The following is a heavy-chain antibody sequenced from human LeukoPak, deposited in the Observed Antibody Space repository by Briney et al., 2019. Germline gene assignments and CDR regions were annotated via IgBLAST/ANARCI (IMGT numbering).Heavy chain of an antibody. CDR3: ARGALWFGELSYYFDY. CDR2: IYYTGST. Sequence: PSETLSLTCTVSGGSISSYYWSWTRQPPGKGLEWIGYIYYTGSTNYNPSLKSRVTISVDTSKNQFSLKLSSLTAADTAVYYCARGALWFGELSYYFDYWGQGTLVTVSS. CDR1: GGSISSYY. V-gene: IGHV4-59*01. D-gene: IGHD3-10*01. J-gene: IGHJ4*02.